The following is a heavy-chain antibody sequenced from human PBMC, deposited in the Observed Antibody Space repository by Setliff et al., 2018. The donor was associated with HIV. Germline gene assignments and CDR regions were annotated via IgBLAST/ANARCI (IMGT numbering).Heavy chain of an antibody. V-gene: IGHV1-69*13. CDR1: GYTFTGYY. D-gene: IGHD1-26*01. Sequence: ASVKVSCKASGYTFTGYYIHWVRQAPGQGLEWMGGIIPIFGAANYAQKFQGRVTITADESTSTAYMELTSLRSEDTAVYYCASGSHGEGATDYWGLGTLVTVSS. CDR2: IIPIFGAA. CDR3: ASGSHGEGATDY. J-gene: IGHJ4*02.